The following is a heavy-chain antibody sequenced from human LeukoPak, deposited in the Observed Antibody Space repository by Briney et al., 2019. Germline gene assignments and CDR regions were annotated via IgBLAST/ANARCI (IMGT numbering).Heavy chain of an antibody. D-gene: IGHD3-10*01. Sequence: RASVKVSCKASGYTFTSYDINWVRQATGQGLEWMGWMNPNSGNTGYAQKFQGRVTMTRNTSISAAYMELSSLRSEDTAVYYCARARVRSLILLDYWGQGTLVTVSS. J-gene: IGHJ4*02. CDR2: MNPNSGNT. CDR1: GYTFTSYD. CDR3: ARARVRSLILLDY. V-gene: IGHV1-8*01.